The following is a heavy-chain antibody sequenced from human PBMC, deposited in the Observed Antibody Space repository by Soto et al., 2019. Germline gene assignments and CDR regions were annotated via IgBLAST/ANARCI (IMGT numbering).Heavy chain of an antibody. CDR2: IIPIFGTA. J-gene: IGHJ2*01. CDR1: GGTFSSYA. Sequence: SVKVSCKASGGTFSSYAISWVRQAPGQGLEWMGGIIPIFGTANYAQKFQGRVTITADESTSTAYMELSSLRSEDTAVYYCARYTPPQSWWSDYDSSGYYYLYWFFDPWGRGTLVTVS. CDR3: ARYTPPQSWWSDYDSSGYYYLYWFFDP. D-gene: IGHD3-22*01. V-gene: IGHV1-69*13.